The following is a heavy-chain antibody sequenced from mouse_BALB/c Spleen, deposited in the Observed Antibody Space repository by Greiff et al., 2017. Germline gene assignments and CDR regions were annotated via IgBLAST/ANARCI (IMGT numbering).Heavy chain of an antibody. D-gene: IGHD1-2*01. J-gene: IGHJ3*01. CDR3: ARPFTTATAWFAY. Sequence: VQLQQSGPGLVQPSQSLSITCTVSGFSLTSYGVHWVRRSPGKGLEWLGVIWSGGSTDYNAAFISRLSISKDNSKSQVFFKMNSLQANDTAIYYCARPFTTATAWFAYWGQGTLVTVSA. V-gene: IGHV2-2*02. CDR1: GFSLTSYG. CDR2: IWSGGST.